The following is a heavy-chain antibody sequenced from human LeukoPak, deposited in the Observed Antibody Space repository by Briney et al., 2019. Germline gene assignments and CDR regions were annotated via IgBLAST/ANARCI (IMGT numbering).Heavy chain of an antibody. Sequence: GGSLRLSCAASGFTFSSYGMHWVRQAPGKGLEWVAFIRYDGSNKYYADSVEGRFTISRANSKNTLYLQMNSLRAEDTAVYYCAKVVVAATTGDGDYWGQGTLVTVSS. J-gene: IGHJ4*02. CDR3: AKVVVAATTGDGDY. CDR2: IRYDGSNK. CDR1: GFTFSSYG. V-gene: IGHV3-30*02. D-gene: IGHD2-15*01.